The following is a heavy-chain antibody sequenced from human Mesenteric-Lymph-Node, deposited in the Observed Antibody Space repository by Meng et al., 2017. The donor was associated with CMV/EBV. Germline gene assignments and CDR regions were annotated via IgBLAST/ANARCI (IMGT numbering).Heavy chain of an antibody. CDR2: INPSGGST. CDR1: GYTFTSYY. J-gene: IGHJ4*02. Sequence: ASVKVSCKASGYTFTSYYMHWVRQAPGQGLEWMGIINPSGGSTSYAQKFQGRVTMTRDTSTSTVYMELSSLRSEDTAVYYCARDTYYDSSGYYRPLGYWGQGTLVTVSS. V-gene: IGHV1-46*01. D-gene: IGHD3-22*01. CDR3: ARDTYYDSSGYYRPLGY.